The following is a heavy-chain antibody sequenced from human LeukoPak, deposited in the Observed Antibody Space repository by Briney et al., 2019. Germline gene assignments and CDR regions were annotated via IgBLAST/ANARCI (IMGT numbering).Heavy chain of an antibody. V-gene: IGHV3-74*01. J-gene: IGHJ3*01. CDR1: GFTFSSYG. D-gene: IGHD1-26*01. CDR2: INPDGSKT. CDR3: SWDHTGKEDV. Sequence: GGSLRLSCAASGFTFSSYGMHWVRQAPGKGLVWVSRINPDGSKTDYADSVAGRFTISRDNAKNTLYLQMNSLRADDTAVYYCSWDHTGKEDVWGQGTMVTVSS.